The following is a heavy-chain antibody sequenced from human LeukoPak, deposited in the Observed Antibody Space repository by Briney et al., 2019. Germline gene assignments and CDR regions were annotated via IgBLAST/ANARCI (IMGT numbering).Heavy chain of an antibody. Sequence: GGSLRLSCAASGFTFSTYSMNWVRQAPGKGLEWVSYISSSGSLIHDSDSVKGRFTISRDNAKNSLYLQMNTLRADDTAVYYCARGLAGYSSSWYRAYYFDYWGQGTLVTVSS. CDR2: ISSSGSLI. CDR1: GFTFSTYS. CDR3: ARGLAGYSSSWYRAYYFDY. V-gene: IGHV3-48*01. J-gene: IGHJ4*02. D-gene: IGHD6-13*01.